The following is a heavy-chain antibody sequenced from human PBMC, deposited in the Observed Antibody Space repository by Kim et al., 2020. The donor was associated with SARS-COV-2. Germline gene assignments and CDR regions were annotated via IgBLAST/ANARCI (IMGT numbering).Heavy chain of an antibody. V-gene: IGHV4-59*08. J-gene: IGHJ4*02. D-gene: IGHD2-2*01. CDR3: VRLGCSATSCTTFDY. Sequence: PSLKSRVTISVDTYKNQFSLKLSFVTAEDTAMYYCVRLGCSATSCTTFDYWGQGTLVTVSS.